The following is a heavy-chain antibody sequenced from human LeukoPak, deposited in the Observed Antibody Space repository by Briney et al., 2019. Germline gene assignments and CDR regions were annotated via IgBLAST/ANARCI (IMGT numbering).Heavy chain of an antibody. CDR2: IYYSGST. Sequence: SETLSLTCTVSGGSISSYYWSWIRQPPGKGLEWIGYIYYSGSTNYNPSLKSRVTISVDTSKNQFSLKLSSVTAADTAVYYCARRDYYYYYMDAWGKGTTVTVSS. J-gene: IGHJ6*03. V-gene: IGHV4-59*01. CDR1: GGSISSYY. CDR3: ARRDYYYYYMDA.